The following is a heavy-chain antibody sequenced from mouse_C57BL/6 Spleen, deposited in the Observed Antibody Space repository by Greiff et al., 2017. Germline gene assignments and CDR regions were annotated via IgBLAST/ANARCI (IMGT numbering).Heavy chain of an antibody. CDR3: ARYGSSIYYCAMDY. CDR2: NWWDDDK. J-gene: IGHJ4*01. CDR1: GFSLSTFGMA. D-gene: IGHD1-1*01. V-gene: IGHV8-8*01. Sequence: QVTLKESGPGILQPSQTLSLTCSFSGFSLSTFGMAVGWIRQPSGKGLEWLAHNWWDDDKYYHPALKSRLTISKDNSKNQVFLKIANVDSADTATYYCARYGSSIYYCAMDYWGQGTSVTVSA.